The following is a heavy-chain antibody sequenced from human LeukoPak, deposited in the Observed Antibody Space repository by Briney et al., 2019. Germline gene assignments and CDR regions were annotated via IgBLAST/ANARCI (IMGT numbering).Heavy chain of an antibody. V-gene: IGHV3-30-3*01. D-gene: IGHD2-15*01. CDR1: GFTFSGFA. CDR2: ISYDGSHK. CDR3: ARDYCSGGSCERGDY. J-gene: IGHJ4*02. Sequence: GTSLRLSCAASGFTFSGFAMHWVRQAPGKGLEYLAYISYDGSHKDHRDSVKGRFTISRDNSRSTLYLEMNSLRAEDTAVYYCARDYCSGGSCERGDYWGQGTLVTVSS.